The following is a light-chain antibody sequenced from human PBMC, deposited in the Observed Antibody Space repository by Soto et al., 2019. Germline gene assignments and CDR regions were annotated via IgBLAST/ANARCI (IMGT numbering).Light chain of an antibody. J-gene: IGKJ5*01. CDR3: QQRQYWPPIT. CDR2: GAS. V-gene: IGKV3D-15*01. CDR1: ESVSRN. Sequence: EVVMTQSPATLSVSPGERATLSCRASESVSRNLAWYQQKPGQAPRLVIYGASSRAAGIPDRLSGSGSGTDFTLTISRLEPEDFAVYYCQQRQYWPPITFGQGTRLEIK.